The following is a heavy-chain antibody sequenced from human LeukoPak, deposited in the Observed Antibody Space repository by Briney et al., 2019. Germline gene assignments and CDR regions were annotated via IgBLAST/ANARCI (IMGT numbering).Heavy chain of an antibody. V-gene: IGHV4-61*08. Sequence: KPSETLSLSCTVSGVSVSRGVYYWSWIRQPPGKGLEWIGCIHYSESTNYNPSLKSRVTISVDTSKNQFSLKLSSVTAADTAVYYCARVVVVAAAKELLFDYWGQGTLVTVSS. CDR2: IHYSEST. D-gene: IGHD2-15*01. J-gene: IGHJ4*02. CDR3: ARVVVVAAAKELLFDY. CDR1: GVSVSRGVYY.